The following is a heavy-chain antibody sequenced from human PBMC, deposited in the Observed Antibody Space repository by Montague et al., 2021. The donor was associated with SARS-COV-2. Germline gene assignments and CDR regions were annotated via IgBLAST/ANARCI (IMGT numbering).Heavy chain of an antibody. D-gene: IGHD3-10*01. Sequence: SETLSLTCTVSGDSVSSSDHYWGWIRQPPGKGLEWLGIVYYSGHTYYNPSLKGRVTISIDASKNQFSLKLNSLTATDTAIYHCARRRLREDYFDFWGQGTLLTVSS. CDR3: ARRRLREDYFDF. V-gene: IGHV4-39*01. CDR2: VYYSGHT. CDR1: GDSVSSSDHY. J-gene: IGHJ4*02.